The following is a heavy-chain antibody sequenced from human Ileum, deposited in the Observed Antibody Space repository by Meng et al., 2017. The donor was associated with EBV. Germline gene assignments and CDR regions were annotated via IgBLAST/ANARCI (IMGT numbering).Heavy chain of an antibody. V-gene: IGHV4-4*02. Sequence: QLRESGPGRVKTAGTLSLSCGGSGDYMTNKTWCTWVCQPPGKGLEWIGEKYHSGSTNYNPSLQSRATISGDMSKKQFSLKLRSVTAADTAVYYCARTGVGLAFDYWGLGTLVTVSS. CDR1: GDYMTNKTW. J-gene: IGHJ4*02. D-gene: IGHD2-8*01. CDR3: ARTGVGLAFDY. CDR2: KYHSGST.